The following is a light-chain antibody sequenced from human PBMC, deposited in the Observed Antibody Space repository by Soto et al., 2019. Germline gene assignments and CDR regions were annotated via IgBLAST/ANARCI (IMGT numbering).Light chain of an antibody. CDR1: QSLLHTNGINY. CDR3: MQALQKPST. J-gene: IGKJ1*01. V-gene: IGKV2-28*01. Sequence: VGVTQSPLSLPVTPGEPASMSCRASQSLLHTNGINYLHWYLQKPGQSPQLLIYLGSHRASGVPDRFSGSGSGTEYTLRISRVEAEDVGIYYCMQALQKPSTFGQGTQVDIK. CDR2: LGS.